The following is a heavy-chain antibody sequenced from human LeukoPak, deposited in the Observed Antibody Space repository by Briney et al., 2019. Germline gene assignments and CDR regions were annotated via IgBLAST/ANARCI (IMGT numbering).Heavy chain of an antibody. V-gene: IGHV1-18*01. CDR3: ARGPGIQLWSPFDY. CDR2: ISAYNGNT. CDR1: GYTFTSYG. D-gene: IGHD5-18*01. Sequence: ASVKVSCKASGYTFTSYGISWVRQAPGQGLEWMGWISAYNGNTNYAQKLQGRVTMTTDTSASTAYMELRSLRSDDTAVYYCARGPGIQLWSPFDYWGQGTLVTVSS. J-gene: IGHJ4*02.